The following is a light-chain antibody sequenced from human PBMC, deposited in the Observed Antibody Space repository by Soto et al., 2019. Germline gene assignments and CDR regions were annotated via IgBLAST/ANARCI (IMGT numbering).Light chain of an antibody. V-gene: IGKV3-20*01. CDR1: QRLISSD. CDR3: QQYGSSPLIT. Sequence: IVLTQSPGTLSFSPLQRATLSCICIQRLISSDIAWYQQKPGQAPKFLIYGVSSRATGIPDRFSGSGSGTDFTLTISRLEPEDFAVYHCQQYGSSPLITFGQGTRLEVK. J-gene: IGKJ5*01. CDR2: GVS.